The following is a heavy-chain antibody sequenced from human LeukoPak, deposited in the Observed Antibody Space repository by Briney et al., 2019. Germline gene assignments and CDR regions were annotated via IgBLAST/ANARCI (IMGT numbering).Heavy chain of an antibody. CDR2: IYYSGST. CDR3: AKARSYDLFTGSYWFDP. D-gene: IGHD3-9*01. Sequence: SQTLSLTCTVSGGSISSGDYYWSWIRQPPGKGLEWIGYIYYSGSTSYNPSLKSRVTISLDTSKNQFSLKLSSVTPTDTAVYYCAKARSYDLFTGSYWFDPWGQGTLVTVSS. CDR1: GGSISSGDYY. J-gene: IGHJ5*02. V-gene: IGHV4-30-4*01.